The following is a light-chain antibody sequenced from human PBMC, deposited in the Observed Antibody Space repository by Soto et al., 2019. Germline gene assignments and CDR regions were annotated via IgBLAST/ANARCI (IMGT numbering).Light chain of an antibody. CDR2: DAS. CDR1: QSVSSY. Sequence: EIALTQSPATLSLSPGERATLSCRASQSVSSYLAWYQQKPGQAPRLLIYDASNRATGIPARFSGSGSGTDFTLTISSLEPEDYAVYYCQQWQTFGQGTKVEIK. CDR3: QQWQT. V-gene: IGKV3-11*01. J-gene: IGKJ1*01.